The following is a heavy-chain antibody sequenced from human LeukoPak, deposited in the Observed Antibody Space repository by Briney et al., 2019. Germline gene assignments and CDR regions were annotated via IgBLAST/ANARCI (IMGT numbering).Heavy chain of an antibody. CDR3: ARDPDGYGGAFDI. Sequence: PSETLSLTCTVSGDSISSYYRSWIRQPPGKGLEWIGYIYYSGSTNYNPSLKSRVTISVDTSKNQFSLKLRSVTAADTAVYYCARDPDGYGGAFDIWGQGTMVTVSS. J-gene: IGHJ3*02. CDR1: GDSISSYY. V-gene: IGHV4-59*01. D-gene: IGHD4-23*01. CDR2: IYYSGST.